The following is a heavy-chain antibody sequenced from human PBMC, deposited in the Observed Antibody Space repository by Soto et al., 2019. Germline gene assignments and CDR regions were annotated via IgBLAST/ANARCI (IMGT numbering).Heavy chain of an antibody. D-gene: IGHD3-10*01. Sequence: PSETLSLTCAVYGGSFSGYYWSWIRQPPGKGLEWIGEINHSGSTNYNPSLKSRVTISVDTSKNQFSLKLSSVTAADTAVYYCARPTRITMVRGVIDAFDIWGQGTMVTVSS. CDR2: INHSGST. CDR1: GGSFSGYY. V-gene: IGHV4-34*01. J-gene: IGHJ3*02. CDR3: ARPTRITMVRGVIDAFDI.